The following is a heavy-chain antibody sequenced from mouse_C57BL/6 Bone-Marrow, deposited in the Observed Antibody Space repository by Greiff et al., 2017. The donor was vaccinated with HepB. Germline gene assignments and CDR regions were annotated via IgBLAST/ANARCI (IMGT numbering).Heavy chain of an antibody. J-gene: IGHJ4*01. CDR3: ARRGNYYGSSPYAMDY. CDR1: GFSLTSYG. D-gene: IGHD1-1*01. Sequence: VQLQESGPGLVQPSQSLSITCTVSGFSLTSYGVHWVRQSPGKGLEWLGVIWSGRSTDYNAAFISRLSISKDNSKSQVFFKMNSLQADDTAIYYCARRGNYYGSSPYAMDYWGQGTSVTVSS. V-gene: IGHV2-2*01. CDR2: IWSGRST.